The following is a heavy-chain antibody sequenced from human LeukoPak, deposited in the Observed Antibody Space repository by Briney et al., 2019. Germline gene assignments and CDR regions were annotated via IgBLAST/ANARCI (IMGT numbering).Heavy chain of an antibody. Sequence: PSETLSLTCAVSGGSFSGYHWSWIRQPPGKGLEWIGEINHSGSTNYNPSLQSRVTTSVPTSTTQFSLKLSSVTAADTAVYYCARKRIMITFGGVIGLYFDYWGQGTLVTVSS. CDR1: GGSFSGYH. D-gene: IGHD3-16*02. J-gene: IGHJ4*02. CDR2: INHSGST. CDR3: ARKRIMITFGGVIGLYFDY. V-gene: IGHV4-34*01.